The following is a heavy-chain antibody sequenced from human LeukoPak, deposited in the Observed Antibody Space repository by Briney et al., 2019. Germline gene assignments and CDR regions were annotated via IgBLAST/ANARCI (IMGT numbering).Heavy chain of an antibody. V-gene: IGHV3-30*02. J-gene: IGHJ1*01. CDR2: IRYDGSNK. Sequence: GGSLRLSCAASGFTFSSYGMHWVRQAPGKGLEWVAFIRYDGSNKYYADSVKGRFTISRDNSKNTLYLQMNSLRAEDTAVYYCAKDPGRSWVAEYFQHWGQGTLVTVSS. D-gene: IGHD6-13*01. CDR3: AKDPGRSWVAEYFQH. CDR1: GFTFSSYG.